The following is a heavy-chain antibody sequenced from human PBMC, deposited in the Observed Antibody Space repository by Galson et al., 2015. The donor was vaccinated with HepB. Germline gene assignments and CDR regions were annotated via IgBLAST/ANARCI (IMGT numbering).Heavy chain of an antibody. CDR2: IWYDGSNE. Sequence: SLRLYCAASGFIFSTYGMHWVRQAPGKGLEWVAVIWYDGSNEYYADSVKGRFTISRDNSNKTLFLQMNCLRSEDTAVYYCARDVGSAPFDIWGQGTTVTVSS. CDR1: GFIFSTYG. V-gene: IGHV3-33*01. D-gene: IGHD1-26*01. CDR3: ARDVGSAPFDI. J-gene: IGHJ3*02.